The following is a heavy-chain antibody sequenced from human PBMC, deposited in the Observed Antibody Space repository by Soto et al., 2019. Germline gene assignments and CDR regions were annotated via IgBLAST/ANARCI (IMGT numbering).Heavy chain of an antibody. CDR3: VREEELLRGVVSLAY. D-gene: IGHD3-10*01. J-gene: IGHJ4*02. V-gene: IGHV1-18*01. Sequence: QVQMVQSGAEVKEPGASVKVSCKASGYNFVDYGLSWVRQAPGQGLEWMGWISVYYGSTTYAQNVQGRVLMTRDIPTKTAYMELRSLRSDDTAIYYCVREEELLRGVVSLAYWGQGTPVTVSA. CDR2: ISVYYGST. CDR1: GYNFVDYG.